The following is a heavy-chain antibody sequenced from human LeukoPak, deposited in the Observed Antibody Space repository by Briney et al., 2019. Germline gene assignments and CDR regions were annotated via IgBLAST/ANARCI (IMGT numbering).Heavy chain of an antibody. CDR2: IYYSGST. D-gene: IGHD6-25*01. CDR3: ARVRAAGMDV. Sequence: PSETLSLTCTVSGGSISSYYWSWIRQPPGKGLEWIGYIYYSGSTNYNPSLKSRVTISVDTSKNQFSLKLSSVTAADTAVYYCARVRAAGMDVRGQGTTVTVSS. CDR1: GGSISSYY. V-gene: IGHV4-59*01. J-gene: IGHJ6*02.